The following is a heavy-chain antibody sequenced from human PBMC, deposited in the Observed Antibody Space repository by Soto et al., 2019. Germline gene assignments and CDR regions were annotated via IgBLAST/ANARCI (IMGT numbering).Heavy chain of an antibody. D-gene: IGHD2-15*01. V-gene: IGHV1-69*13. Sequence: SVKVSCKASGGTFSSYAISWVRQAPGQGLEWMGGIIPIFGTANYAQKFQGRVTITADESTSTAYMELSSLRSEDTAVYYCARYCSGGSCYFYYSGMDVWGQGTTVTVSS. J-gene: IGHJ6*02. CDR2: IIPIFGTA. CDR3: ARYCSGGSCYFYYSGMDV. CDR1: GGTFSSYA.